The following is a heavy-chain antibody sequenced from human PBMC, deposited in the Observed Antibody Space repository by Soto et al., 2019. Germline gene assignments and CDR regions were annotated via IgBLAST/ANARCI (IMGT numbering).Heavy chain of an antibody. J-gene: IGHJ5*02. CDR1: GGSISSGGYY. Sequence: TLSLTCTVSGGSISSGGYYWSWIRQHPGKGLEWIGYIYYSGSTYYNPSLKSRVTISVDTSKNQFSLKLSSVTAADTALYYCARGRPGFFWSGRSDNWFDPWGQGTLVTVSS. V-gene: IGHV4-31*03. CDR2: IYYSGST. D-gene: IGHD3-3*01. CDR3: ARGRPGFFWSGRSDNWFDP.